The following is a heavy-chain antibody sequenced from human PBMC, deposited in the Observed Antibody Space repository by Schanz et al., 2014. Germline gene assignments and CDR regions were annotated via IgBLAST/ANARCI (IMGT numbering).Heavy chain of an antibody. CDR3: ARDPSHGGYDYCFDY. J-gene: IGHJ4*02. CDR1: GFTFSTYA. Sequence: VQLAESGGGVVQPGRSLRLSCAASGFTFSTYAMSWVRQAPGKGLEWVPAISGSGGNTYYADSVKGRFTISRDNSKSTLYLQMNSLRAEDTAVYYCARDPSHGGYDYCFDYWGQGTLVTVSS. CDR2: ISGSGGNT. V-gene: IGHV3-23*04. D-gene: IGHD3-16*01.